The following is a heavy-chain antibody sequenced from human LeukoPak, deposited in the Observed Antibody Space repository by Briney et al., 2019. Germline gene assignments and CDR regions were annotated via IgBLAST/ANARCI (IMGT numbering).Heavy chain of an antibody. CDR1: GDIVSSNSVT. V-gene: IGHV6-1*01. Sequence: SQTLSLTCAISGDIVSSNSVTWNWIRQSPSRGLEWLGRTYYRSTWYNDYAVSVRGRITVNPDTSKNQFSLHLNSVTPEDTAVYYCARRLTQYDCFDPWGQGILVAVSS. J-gene: IGHJ5*02. CDR3: ARRLTQYDCFDP. CDR2: TYYRSTWYN. D-gene: IGHD2-2*01.